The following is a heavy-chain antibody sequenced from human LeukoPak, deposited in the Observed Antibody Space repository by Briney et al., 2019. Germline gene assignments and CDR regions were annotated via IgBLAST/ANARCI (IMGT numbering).Heavy chain of an antibody. J-gene: IGHJ3*01. CDR3: AKVRLDYYDPSGYYYHSDAFDV. CDR2: ISSSTYM. Sequence: GGSLRLSCAASGFTFSSYSMNWVRQAPGKGLEWVSSISSSTYMYYADSVKGRFTISRDNAKNALYLQMNILRAEDTAVYYCAKVRLDYYDPSGYYYHSDAFDVWGQGTMVTVSA. V-gene: IGHV3-21*01. D-gene: IGHD3-22*01. CDR1: GFTFSSYS.